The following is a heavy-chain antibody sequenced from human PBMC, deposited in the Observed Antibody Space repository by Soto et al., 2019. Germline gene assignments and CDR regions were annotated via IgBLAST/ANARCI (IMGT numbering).Heavy chain of an antibody. D-gene: IGHD3-3*01. J-gene: IGHJ3*02. V-gene: IGHV4-30-2*01. Sequence: PSDTLFLSCPVSGRSISCGGYSWSWIRQPPGKGLEWIGYIYHSGRTYYNPSLKSRVTISVDRSKNQFSLKPSSVTAADTAVYYCARVFQRDFTNAFDIWGQETMVTVSS. CDR2: IYHSGRT. CDR3: ARVFQRDFTNAFDI. CDR1: GRSISCGGYS.